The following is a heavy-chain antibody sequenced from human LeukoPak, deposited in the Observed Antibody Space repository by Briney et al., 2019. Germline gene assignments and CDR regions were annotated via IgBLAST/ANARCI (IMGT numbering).Heavy chain of an antibody. J-gene: IGHJ4*02. V-gene: IGHV3-23*01. CDR2: ISTSGSGGAT. CDR1: GFTSSDYA. Sequence: GGSLRLSCAASGFTSSDYAMAWVRQASGKGLEWVSIISTSGSGGATYYADSMKGRFTISRDSPKNTLYLQMNSLRAEDTAVYYCARAPGSLVSVAGRPYYFDFWGQGTLVTVSS. D-gene: IGHD6-6*01. CDR3: ARAPGSLVSVAGRPYYFDF.